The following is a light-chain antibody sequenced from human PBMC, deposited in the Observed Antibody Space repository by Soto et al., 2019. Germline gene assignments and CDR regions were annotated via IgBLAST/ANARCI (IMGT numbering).Light chain of an antibody. Sequence: EIKLTHYRSFLAASIVEKGKSTVRASQGISSYLAWYQQKPGKAPKLLIYAASTLQSGVPSRFSGSGSGTEFSLTISSLPPEDFATYYCQPLNSYPTLGGGTRLDI. J-gene: IGKJ4*01. CDR2: AAS. CDR1: QGISSY. CDR3: QPLNSYPT. V-gene: IGKV1-9*01.